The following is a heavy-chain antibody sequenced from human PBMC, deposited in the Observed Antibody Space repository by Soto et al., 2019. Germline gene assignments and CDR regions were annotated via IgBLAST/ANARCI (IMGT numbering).Heavy chain of an antibody. J-gene: IGHJ5*02. Sequence: SETLSLTCTVSGGSISSYYWSWIRQPPGKGLEWIGYIYYSGSTNYNPSLKSRVTIAVDTSKNQFSLKLSSVTAADTAVHYCARERPDGSRLGPWGQGTLVTVS. V-gene: IGHV4-59*01. CDR3: ARERPDGSRLGP. D-gene: IGHD6-13*01. CDR2: IYYSGST. CDR1: GGSISSYY.